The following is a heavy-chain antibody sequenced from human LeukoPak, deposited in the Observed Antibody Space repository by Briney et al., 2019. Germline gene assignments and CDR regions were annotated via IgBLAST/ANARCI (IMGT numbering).Heavy chain of an antibody. Sequence: SQTLSLTCAISGDSVSSKRASWNWIRQSPSRGLEWLGRTYFRSKWHYDSAESVKSRVTINPETSKNQFSLQLNSVTPDDSAVYYCARGGFSDNEPPYYFDYWGQGTLVTVSS. J-gene: IGHJ4*02. V-gene: IGHV6-1*01. CDR1: GDSVSSKRAS. CDR3: ARGGFSDNEPPYYFDY. D-gene: IGHD1-1*01. CDR2: TYFRSKWHY.